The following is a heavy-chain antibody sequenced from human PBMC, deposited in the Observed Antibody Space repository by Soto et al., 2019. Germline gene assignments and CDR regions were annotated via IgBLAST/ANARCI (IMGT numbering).Heavy chain of an antibody. V-gene: IGHV4-34*01. D-gene: IGHD2-15*01. Sequence: KASETLSLTCAVYGGSFSGYYWSWIRQPPGKGLEWIGEINHSGSTNYNPSLKSRVTISVDTSKNQFSLKLSSVTAADTAVYYCARDRMSRLRFDYWGQGTLVTVSS. CDR2: INHSGST. J-gene: IGHJ4*02. CDR3: ARDRMSRLRFDY. CDR1: GGSFSGYY.